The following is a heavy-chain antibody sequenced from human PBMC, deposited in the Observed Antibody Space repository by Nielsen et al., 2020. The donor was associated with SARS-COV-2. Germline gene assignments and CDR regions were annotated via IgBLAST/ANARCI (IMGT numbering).Heavy chain of an antibody. V-gene: IGHV4-31*03. CDR1: GGSISSGGYY. D-gene: IGHD1-26*01. J-gene: IGHJ4*02. Sequence: SETLSLTCTVSGGSISSGGYYWSWIRQHPGKGLEWIGYIYYSGSTYYNPSLKSRVTISVGTSKNQFSLKLSSVTAADTAVYYCATLYSGSYWYYFDYWGQGTLVTVSS. CDR2: IYYSGST. CDR3: ATLYSGSYWYYFDY.